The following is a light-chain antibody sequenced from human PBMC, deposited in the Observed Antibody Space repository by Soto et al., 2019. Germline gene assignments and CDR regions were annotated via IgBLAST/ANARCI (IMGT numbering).Light chain of an antibody. Sequence: DIQMTQSPSSLSASVVDRVIITCRASQSITTWLAWYQQKPGKAPKLLIYDASSLESGVPSRFSGSGSGTEFTLTISSLQPDDFATYYCQQYDSYSLKFGQGTKVDIK. CDR2: DAS. J-gene: IGKJ1*01. V-gene: IGKV1-5*01. CDR3: QQYDSYSLK. CDR1: QSITTW.